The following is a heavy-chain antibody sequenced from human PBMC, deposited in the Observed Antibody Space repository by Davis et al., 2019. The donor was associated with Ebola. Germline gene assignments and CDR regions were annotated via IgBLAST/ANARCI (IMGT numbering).Heavy chain of an antibody. D-gene: IGHD6-19*01. V-gene: IGHV3-48*04. J-gene: IGHJ4*02. Sequence: GESLKISCAASGFLFSDYSMNWVRQAPGKGLEWVTYITKGSDAIHYADSVKGRFTVSRDNAKNSLYLQMNSLRVEDTAVYYCASGRGWLLDYWGQGTLVTVSS. CDR1: GFLFSDYS. CDR3: ASGRGWLLDY. CDR2: ITKGSDAI.